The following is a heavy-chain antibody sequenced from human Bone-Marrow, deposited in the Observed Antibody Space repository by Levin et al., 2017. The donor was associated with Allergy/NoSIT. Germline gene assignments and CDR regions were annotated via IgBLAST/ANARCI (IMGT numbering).Heavy chain of an antibody. CDR1: GFSLTTDTVG. CDR2: IYWNDDK. CDR3: VHCVHSTIPEDRGAFDS. V-gene: IGHV2-5*01. D-gene: IGHD1-1*01. Sequence: GSGPTLVKPTQTLTLTCTFSGFSLTTDTVGVGWIRQPPGKALEWLALIYWNDDKRYSPSLKTRLTITKDTSKNHVVLTMTDMDPVDTATYFCVHCVHSTIPEDRGAFDSWGQGTLVTVSS. J-gene: IGHJ4*02.